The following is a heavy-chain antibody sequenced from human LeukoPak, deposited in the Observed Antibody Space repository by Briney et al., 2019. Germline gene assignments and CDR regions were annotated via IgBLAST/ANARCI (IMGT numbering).Heavy chain of an antibody. CDR2: ITSSSSHI. V-gene: IGHV3-21*01. Sequence: GGSLRLSCAASGFTFSHYSIDWVRQAPGKGLERVASITSSSSHIYYSDSVKGRFTISRDNAKNALYLQMNSLRAEDTAIYYCARVMMGATVTTFHYYCMDVWGVGTTVTVSS. CDR3: ARVMMGATVTTFHYYCMDV. D-gene: IGHD4-11*01. J-gene: IGHJ6*03. CDR1: GFTFSHYS.